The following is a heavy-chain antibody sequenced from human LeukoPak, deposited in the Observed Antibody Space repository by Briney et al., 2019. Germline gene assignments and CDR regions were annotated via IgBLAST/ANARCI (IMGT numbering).Heavy chain of an antibody. J-gene: IGHJ4*02. Sequence: GGSLRLSCAASGFTVSNNYINWVRQGPGKGLEWVSLIYGSGSADYADSVKGRFTISRDNSMNTVYLQMNSLRAEDTAVYYCARINFGDDYRGQGTLVTVSS. CDR3: ARINFGDDY. D-gene: IGHD4-17*01. CDR2: IYGSGSA. V-gene: IGHV3-66*01. CDR1: GFTVSNNY.